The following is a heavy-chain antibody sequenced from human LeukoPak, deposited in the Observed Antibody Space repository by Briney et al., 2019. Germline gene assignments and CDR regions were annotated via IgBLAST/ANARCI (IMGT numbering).Heavy chain of an antibody. V-gene: IGHV3-23*01. J-gene: IGHJ4*02. CDR1: RFAFSGYG. D-gene: IGHD5-24*01. CDR2: ITPSGATT. CDR3: ASQRWLQSSFDY. Sequence: GGTLRLSCAASRFAFSGYGMTWVRQAPGKGLEWVSTITPSGATTYYADSVKGRFTISRDNTKNTLFLQMNSLRAEDTAVYYCASQRWLQSSFDYWGQGSLVTVSS.